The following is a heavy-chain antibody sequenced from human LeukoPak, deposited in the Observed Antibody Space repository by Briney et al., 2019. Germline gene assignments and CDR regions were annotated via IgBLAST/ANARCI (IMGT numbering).Heavy chain of an antibody. V-gene: IGHV4-34*01. CDR3: ATITYRSRSWVLDS. CDR1: GGSFSGYY. CDR2: INHSGST. J-gene: IGHJ4*02. Sequence: KSSETLSLTCAVYGGSFSGYYWSWIRQPPGKGLEWIGEINHSGSTNYNPPLKSRVTISVDTSKNQFSLKLSSVTAADTAVYYCATITYRSRSWVLDSWGQGTLVTVSS. D-gene: IGHD6-13*01.